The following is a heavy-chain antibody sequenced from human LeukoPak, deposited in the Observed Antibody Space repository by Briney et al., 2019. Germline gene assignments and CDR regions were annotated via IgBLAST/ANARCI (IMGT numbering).Heavy chain of an antibody. Sequence: SETLSLTCAVSGGSISSGGYSWSWIRQPAGKGLEWIGYIYHSGSTYYNPSLKSRVTISVDRSKNQFSLKLRSVTAADTAVYYCASSSDTAMVIDYWGQGTLVTVSS. CDR3: ASSSDTAMVIDY. J-gene: IGHJ4*02. CDR2: IYHSGST. CDR1: GGSISSGGYS. D-gene: IGHD5-18*01. V-gene: IGHV4-30-2*01.